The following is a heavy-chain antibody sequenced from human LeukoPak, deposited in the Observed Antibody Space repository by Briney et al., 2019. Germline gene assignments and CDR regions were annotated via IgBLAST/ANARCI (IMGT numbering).Heavy chain of an antibody. Sequence: SETLSLTCTVSGGSINNYYWYWIRQPPGKGLEWIGYIYYSGSTNYNPSLKSRVTISVDTSKNQFSLKLSSVTAADTAVYYCARITYPPAWAFDIWGQGTMVTVSS. CDR1: GGSINNYY. CDR2: IYYSGST. D-gene: IGHD3-16*01. V-gene: IGHV4-59*12. J-gene: IGHJ3*02. CDR3: ARITYPPAWAFDI.